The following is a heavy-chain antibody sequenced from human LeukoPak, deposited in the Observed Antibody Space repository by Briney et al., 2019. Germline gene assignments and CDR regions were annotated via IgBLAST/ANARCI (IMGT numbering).Heavy chain of an antibody. J-gene: IGHJ4*02. V-gene: IGHV1-69*02. CDR2: IIPILGIA. CDR3: ARVGELLRDTIDY. CDR1: GGTFSSYT. Sequence: SVKISCKASGGTFSSYTISWVRQAPGQGLEWMGRIIPILGIANYAQKFQGRVTITADKSTSTAYMELSRLRSDDTAVYYCARVGELLRDTIDYWGQGTLVTVSS. D-gene: IGHD1-26*01.